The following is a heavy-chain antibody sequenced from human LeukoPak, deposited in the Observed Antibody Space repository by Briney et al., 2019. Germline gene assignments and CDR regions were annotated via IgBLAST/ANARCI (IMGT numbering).Heavy chain of an antibody. CDR3: ARDLKIGYNSGWYSFDY. D-gene: IGHD6-19*01. Sequence: SETLSLTCTVSGGSISPYYWSWIRQPPGKGLEWIGYIYYGGTTTYNPSLESRVTMSVDTSKDQVSLNLNSVTAADTAVYYCARDLKIGYNSGWYSFDYWGQGILVTVSS. V-gene: IGHV4-59*01. CDR1: GGSISPYY. J-gene: IGHJ4*02. CDR2: IYYGGTT.